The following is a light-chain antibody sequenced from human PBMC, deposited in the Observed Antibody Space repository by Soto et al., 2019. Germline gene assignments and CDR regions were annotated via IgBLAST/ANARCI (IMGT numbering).Light chain of an antibody. CDR1: SSDVDDYNY. V-gene: IGLV2-14*01. CDR3: SSSRSVNTLYV. J-gene: IGLJ1*01. CDR2: EVV. Sequence: QSALTQPASVSGSPGQSITISCTGTSSDVDDYNYVSWYQQHPGKAPKLMIYEVVNRPSGVSSRFSGSRSGDTASLTISGLRAEDEADYYCSSSRSVNTLYVFGSGTKLTVL.